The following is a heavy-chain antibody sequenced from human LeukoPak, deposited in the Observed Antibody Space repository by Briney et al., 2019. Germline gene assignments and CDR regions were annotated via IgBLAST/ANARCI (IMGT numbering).Heavy chain of an antibody. CDR2: ISSSSSYI. V-gene: IGHV3-21*01. Sequence: GGSLRLSCAASGFTFSSYSMNWVRQVPGKGLEWVSSISSSSSYIYYADSVKGRFTISRDNAKNSLYLQMNSLRAEDTAVYYCAREEDYYGSGSCYSYFDYWGQGTLVTVSS. CDR3: AREEDYYGSGSCYSYFDY. D-gene: IGHD3-10*01. CDR1: GFTFSSYS. J-gene: IGHJ4*02.